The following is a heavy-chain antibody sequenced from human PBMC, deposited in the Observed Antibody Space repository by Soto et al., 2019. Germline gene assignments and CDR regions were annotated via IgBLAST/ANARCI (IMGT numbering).Heavy chain of an antibody. J-gene: IGHJ6*02. CDR2: IYYSGST. CDR3: AREYLSITLNYYLYYGMDD. CDR1: GGSVSSRSYY. Sequence: SETLSLTCTVSGGSVSSRSYYWTWIRQPPGKGLEWIRYIYYSGSTKYNPSLKSRVTISVDTSKNQFSLKLSSVTAADTAVYYCAREYLSITLNYYLYYGMDDWGQGTTVTVSS. D-gene: IGHD2-8*01. V-gene: IGHV4-61*01.